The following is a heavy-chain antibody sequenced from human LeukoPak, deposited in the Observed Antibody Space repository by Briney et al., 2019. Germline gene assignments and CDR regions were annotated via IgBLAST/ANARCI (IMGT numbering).Heavy chain of an antibody. D-gene: IGHD3-10*01. CDR3: ARSWLGNYMDV. V-gene: IGHV3-7*01. Sequence: PGGSLRLSCVASGFTFSSRDWMTWVRQAPGKGLEWVANIKQDGSEKNYADSVKGRFTISRDNAKNSVDLQMNSLRVEDTAVYYCARSWLGNYMDVWGKGTTVTVSS. CDR1: GFTFSSRDW. J-gene: IGHJ6*03. CDR2: IKQDGSEK.